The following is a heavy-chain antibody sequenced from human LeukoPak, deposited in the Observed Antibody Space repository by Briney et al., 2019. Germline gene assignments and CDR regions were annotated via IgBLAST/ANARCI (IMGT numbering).Heavy chain of an antibody. CDR2: IYYSGST. J-gene: IGHJ4*02. CDR1: GGSISSSSYY. D-gene: IGHD2-15*01. V-gene: IGHV4-39*01. CDR3: ARRIRGFDY. Sequence: SETLSLTCTVSGGSISSSSYYWGWIRQPPGKGLEWIGSIYYSGSTSYNPSLKSRVTISVDTSKNQFSLKLSSVTAADTAVYYCARRIRGFDYWGQGTLVTVSS.